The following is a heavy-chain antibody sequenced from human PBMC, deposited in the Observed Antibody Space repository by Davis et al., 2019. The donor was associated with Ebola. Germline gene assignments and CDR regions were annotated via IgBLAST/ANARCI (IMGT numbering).Heavy chain of an antibody. CDR1: GFTFSNYW. J-gene: IGHJ4*02. D-gene: IGHD6-13*01. CDR2: INSDGSST. CDR3: ARDPTGSSWYSYFDY. V-gene: IGHV3-74*01. Sequence: PRGSLRLSCAASGFTFSNYWMHWVRQAPGKGLVWVSRINSDGSSTSYADSVKGRFTISRDNSKNTLYLQMNSLRAEDTAVYYCARDPTGSSWYSYFDYWGQGTLVTVSS.